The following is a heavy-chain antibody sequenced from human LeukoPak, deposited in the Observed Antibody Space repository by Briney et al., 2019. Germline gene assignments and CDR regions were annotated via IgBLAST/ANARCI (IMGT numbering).Heavy chain of an antibody. CDR1: GYTFTGHY. CDR3: ARDLGRYYYDSSGYSDY. V-gene: IGHV1-2*02. Sequence: GASVKVSCKASGYTFTGHYMHWVRQAPGQGLEWMGWINPNSGGTNYAQKFQGRVTMTRDTSISTAYIELSRLRSDDTAVYYCARDLGRYYYDSSGYSDYWGQGTLVTVSS. CDR2: INPNSGGT. D-gene: IGHD3-22*01. J-gene: IGHJ4*02.